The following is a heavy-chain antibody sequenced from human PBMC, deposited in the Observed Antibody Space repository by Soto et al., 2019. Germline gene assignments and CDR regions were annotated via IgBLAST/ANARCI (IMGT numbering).Heavy chain of an antibody. J-gene: IGHJ4*02. CDR3: ARDPAFFFDSSGYHYFDY. V-gene: IGHV3-23*01. Sequence: GGSLRLSCATSGFRFSYFALSWVRQAPGKGLEWASSVSGSGGNSYYADSVKGRFTISRDSSDNTLYLHMNSLRAEDTAIYFCARDPAFFFDSSGYHYFDYWGQGTVVTVSS. D-gene: IGHD3-22*01. CDR2: VSGSGGNS. CDR1: GFRFSYFA.